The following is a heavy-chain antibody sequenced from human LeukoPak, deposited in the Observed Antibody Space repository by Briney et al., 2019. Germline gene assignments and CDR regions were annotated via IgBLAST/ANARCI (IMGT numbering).Heavy chain of an antibody. Sequence: SETLSLTCAVYGGSFSGYYWSWIRQPPGKGLEWIGEINHSGSTNYNPSLKSRVTISVDTSKNQFSLKLSSVTAADTAVYYCARRPYSYGGAFDIWGQGTMVTVSS. CDR1: GGSFSGYY. V-gene: IGHV4-34*01. D-gene: IGHD5-18*01. CDR3: ARRPYSYGGAFDI. CDR2: INHSGST. J-gene: IGHJ3*02.